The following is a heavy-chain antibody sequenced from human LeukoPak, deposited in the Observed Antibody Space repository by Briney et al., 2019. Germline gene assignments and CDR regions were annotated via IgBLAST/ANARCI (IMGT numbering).Heavy chain of an antibody. J-gene: IGHJ4*02. V-gene: IGHV3-21*01. Sequence: GGSLRLSCAASGFTFSSYSMNCVRQAPGKGLEWVSSISSSSSYIYYADSVKGRFTISRDNAKNSLYLQMNSLRAEDTAVYYCARDPGFPSQLLLYPVLYFDYWGQGTLITVSS. CDR1: GFTFSSYS. D-gene: IGHD2-2*02. CDR3: ARDPGFPSQLLLYPVLYFDY. CDR2: ISSSSSYI.